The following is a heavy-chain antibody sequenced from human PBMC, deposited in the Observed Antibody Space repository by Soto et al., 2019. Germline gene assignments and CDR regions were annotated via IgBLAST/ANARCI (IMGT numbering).Heavy chain of an antibody. CDR1: GFTFSSYG. V-gene: IGHV3-30*18. CDR3: AKDRGGGGLRVYYGMDV. J-gene: IGHJ6*02. D-gene: IGHD3-16*01. Sequence: VQLVESGGGVVQPGRSLRLSCAASGFTFSSYGMHWVRQAPGKGLEWVAVISYDGSNKYYADSVKGRFTISRDNSKNTLYLQRNSVRAEDTAVYYCAKDRGGGGLRVYYGMDVWGQGTTVTVSS. CDR2: ISYDGSNK.